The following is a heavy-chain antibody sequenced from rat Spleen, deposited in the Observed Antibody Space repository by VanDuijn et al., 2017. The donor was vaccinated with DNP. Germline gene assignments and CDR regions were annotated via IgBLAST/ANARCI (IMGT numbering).Heavy chain of an antibody. D-gene: IGHD1-11*01. CDR2: INKDSSTM. CDR1: GLNFADYW. V-gene: IGHV4-2*01. J-gene: IGHJ3*01. CDR3: ARLGWHGWFAY. Sequence: EVKLVESGGGLVQLGRSLNLSCATSGLNFADYWMGWVRQAPGKGLEWIGEINKDSSTMNYTPSLKYKFTISRDNAQNTLYLQMSKLGSEDTAIYYCARLGWHGWFAYWGQGTLVTVSS.